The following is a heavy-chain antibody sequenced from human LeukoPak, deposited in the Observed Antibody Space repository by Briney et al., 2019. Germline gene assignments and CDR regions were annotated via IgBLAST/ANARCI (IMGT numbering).Heavy chain of an antibody. J-gene: IGHJ5*02. CDR2: ISYDGSNK. CDR1: GFTFSSYA. D-gene: IGHD3-10*01. V-gene: IGHV3-30-3*01. Sequence: GGSLRLSCAASGFTFSSYAMHWVRQAPGKGLEWVAVISYDGSNKYYADSVKGRFTISRDNSKNTPYLQMNSLRAEDTAVYYCARDTYYYGSGSYYNWFDPWGQGTLVTVSS. CDR3: ARDTYYYGSGSYYNWFDP.